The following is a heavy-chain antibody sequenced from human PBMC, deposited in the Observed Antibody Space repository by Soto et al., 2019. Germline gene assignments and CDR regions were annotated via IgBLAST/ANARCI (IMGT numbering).Heavy chain of an antibody. J-gene: IGHJ6*02. Sequence: SETLSLTCTVSGGSISSGGYYWSWIRQHPGKGLEWIGYIYYSGSTYYNPSLKSRVTISVDTSKNQFSLKLSSVTAADTAVYYCAREGKFRYCSSTSCYTGPYYYYYGMDVWGQGTTVTVSS. CDR2: IYYSGST. CDR3: AREGKFRYCSSTSCYTGPYYYYYGMDV. D-gene: IGHD2-2*02. CDR1: GGSISSGGYY. V-gene: IGHV4-31*03.